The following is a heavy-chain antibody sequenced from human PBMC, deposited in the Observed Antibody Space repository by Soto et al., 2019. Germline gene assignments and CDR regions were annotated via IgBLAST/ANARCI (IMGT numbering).Heavy chain of an antibody. CDR2: IYASGSP. Sequence: SETLSLTCTIPGGSVIVYYWSWIRQSTGQGLEWIGYIYASGSPYYNPSLRSRVTISADTSKNQISLKLTSPTAADTAVYYCARGVGSSPPQYWGRGTLVTVSS. J-gene: IGHJ4*02. CDR1: GGSVIVYY. D-gene: IGHD1-26*01. CDR3: ARGVGSSPPQY. V-gene: IGHV4-59*02.